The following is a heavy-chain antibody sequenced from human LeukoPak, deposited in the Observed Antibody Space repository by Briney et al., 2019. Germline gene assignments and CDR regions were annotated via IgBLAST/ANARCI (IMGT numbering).Heavy chain of an antibody. Sequence: GASVRVSCKASGYTFTGYYMHWVRQAPGQGLEWMGWINPNSGGTNYAQKFQGRVTMTRDTSISTAYMELSRLRSDDTAVYYCAREIGFGESPADDYWGQGTLVTVSS. V-gene: IGHV1-2*02. CDR3: AREIGFGESPADDY. CDR1: GYTFTGYY. J-gene: IGHJ4*02. CDR2: INPNSGGT. D-gene: IGHD3-10*01.